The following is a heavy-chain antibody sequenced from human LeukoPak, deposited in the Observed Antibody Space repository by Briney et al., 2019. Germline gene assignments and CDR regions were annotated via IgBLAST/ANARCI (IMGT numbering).Heavy chain of an antibody. V-gene: IGHV4-39*02. J-gene: IGHJ4*02. D-gene: IGHD4-11*01. Sequence: SETLSLTCTVSGASLSSSSDYWGWIRQPPGKGLEWIGTILNSGSTYYSPSLKSRVTISVDTSKNQFSLKLSSVTAADTAVYYCARDESYSSDNWGQGTLVTVSS. CDR2: ILNSGST. CDR1: GASLSSSSDY. CDR3: ARDESYSSDN.